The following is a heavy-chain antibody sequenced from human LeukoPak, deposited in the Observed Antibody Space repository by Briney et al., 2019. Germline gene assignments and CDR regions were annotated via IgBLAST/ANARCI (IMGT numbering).Heavy chain of an antibody. CDR2: IYHDGST. CDR1: GGSISSNNW. D-gene: IGHD6-19*01. J-gene: IGHJ6*02. CDR3: ARELYSIGGFYHHHMDV. Sequence: MPPETLSLTCAVSGGSISSNNWWSLVRQAPGKGLEWIGEIYHDGSTNYNPSLKSRVTISVDKSKNQFSLKLSSVTAADTAVYHCARELYSIGGFYHHHMDVWGQGTTVTVSS. V-gene: IGHV4-4*03.